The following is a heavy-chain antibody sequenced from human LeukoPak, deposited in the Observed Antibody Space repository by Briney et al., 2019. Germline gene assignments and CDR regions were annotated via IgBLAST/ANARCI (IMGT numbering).Heavy chain of an antibody. V-gene: IGHV4-38-2*01. CDR3: ARRILRGGYYMDV. J-gene: IGHJ6*03. Sequence: SETLSLTCAVSGYPISSGYYWGWIRQPPGKGLEWIGSIYYSGSTYYNPSLKSRVTISVDTSKNQFSLKLSSVTAADTAVYYCARRILRGGYYMDVWGKGTTVTVSS. CDR2: IYYSGST. CDR1: GYPISSGYY. D-gene: IGHD3-10*01.